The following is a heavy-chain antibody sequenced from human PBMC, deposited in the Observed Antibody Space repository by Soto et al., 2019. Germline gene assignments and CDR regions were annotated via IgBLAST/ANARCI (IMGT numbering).Heavy chain of an antibody. CDR2: IKSKTDGGTT. CDR3: TTAPPYYYYGMDV. J-gene: IGHJ6*02. CDR1: GFTFSNAW. V-gene: IGHV3-15*01. Sequence: PGGSLRLSCAASGFTFSNAWMSWVRQAPGKGLEWVGRIKSKTDGGTTDYAAPAKGRFTISRDDSKNTLYLQMNSLKTEDTAVYYCTTAPPYYYYGMDVWGQGTTVTVSS.